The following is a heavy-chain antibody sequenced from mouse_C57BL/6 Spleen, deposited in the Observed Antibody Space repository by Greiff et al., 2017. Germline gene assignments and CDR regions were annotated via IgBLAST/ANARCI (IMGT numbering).Heavy chain of an antibody. CDR2: IDPEDGET. CDR3: ARYYEGHYYAMDY. V-gene: IGHV14-2*01. CDR1: GFNIKDYY. Sequence: EVKLMESGAELVKPGASVKLSCTASGFNIKDYYMHWVKQRTEQGLEWIGRIDPEDGETKYAPKFQGKATITADTSSNTAYLQLSSLTSEDTAVYYCARYYEGHYYAMDYWGQGTSVTVSS. D-gene: IGHD2-4*01. J-gene: IGHJ4*01.